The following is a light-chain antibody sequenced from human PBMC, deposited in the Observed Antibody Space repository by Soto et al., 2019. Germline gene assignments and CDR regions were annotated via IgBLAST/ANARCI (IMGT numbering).Light chain of an antibody. CDR2: RTS. V-gene: IGKV3-15*01. CDR3: QQYGSSLWT. Sequence: EIMMNQNPSALRVSPGESTTLSCRASQSISSNLAWYHQKPGQAPRLLMFRTSSRATGFPARFIGSGSGTEFTLTCSRLEPEDFAVYYCQQYGSSLWTFGQGTKVDIK. J-gene: IGKJ1*01. CDR1: QSISSN.